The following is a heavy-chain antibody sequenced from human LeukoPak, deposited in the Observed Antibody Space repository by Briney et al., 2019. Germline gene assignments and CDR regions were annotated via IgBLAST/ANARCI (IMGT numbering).Heavy chain of an antibody. CDR2: ISYGGST. CDR1: GGSISSSNYY. Sequence: SETLSLTCTVSGGSISSSNYYWGWIRQSPGKGLEWIGSISYGGSTYYNPSLKSRVTISVDTSKNQFSLKLSSVTAADTAVYYCARRRTTMIVVVWHASDIWGQGTMVTVSS. CDR3: ARRRTTMIVVVWHASDI. D-gene: IGHD3-22*01. J-gene: IGHJ3*02. V-gene: IGHV4-39*07.